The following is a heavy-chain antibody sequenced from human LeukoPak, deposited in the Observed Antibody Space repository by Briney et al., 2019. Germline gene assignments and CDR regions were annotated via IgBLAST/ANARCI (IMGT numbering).Heavy chain of an antibody. Sequence: PSETLSLTCTVSGGSINSGDYYWSWLRQPPGKGLEWIGYIYDSGSTYYKTSLKSRVTISVDTSKNECALKLGSVTAADTAVYYCARFANWFDPWGQGTLVTVSS. CDR3: ARFANWFDP. V-gene: IGHV4-30-4*01. J-gene: IGHJ5*02. CDR2: IYDSGST. CDR1: GGSINSGDYY.